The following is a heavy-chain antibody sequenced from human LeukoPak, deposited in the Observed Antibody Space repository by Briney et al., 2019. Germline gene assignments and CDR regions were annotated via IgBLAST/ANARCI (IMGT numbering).Heavy chain of an antibody. CDR2: IGTIGDT. D-gene: IGHD2/OR15-2a*01. CDR1: GFTVSSNY. V-gene: IGHV3-13*01. J-gene: IGHJ3*02. CDR3: ARGGAGNSVDDAYDI. Sequence: GGSLRLSCAASGFTVSSNYMSWVRQVPGKGLEWVSSIGTIGDTYYPGSVKGRFTISRENAKNSLYLQMNSLRAGDTAVYYCARGGAGNSVDDAYDIRGQGTMVTVSA.